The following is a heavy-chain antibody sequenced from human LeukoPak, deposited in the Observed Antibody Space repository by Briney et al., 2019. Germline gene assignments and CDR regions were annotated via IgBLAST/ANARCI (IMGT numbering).Heavy chain of an antibody. J-gene: IGHJ3*02. D-gene: IGHD5-24*01. Sequence: SETLSLTCAVYGGSFSVYYWSLIRQPPGKGLEWIGEINHSGSTNYNPSLKSRVTISVDTSKNQFSLKLSSVTAADTAVYYCARGRARGPGWLQSGLDIWGQGTMVTVSS. CDR2: INHSGST. CDR3: ARGRARGPGWLQSGLDI. CDR1: GGSFSVYY. V-gene: IGHV4-34*01.